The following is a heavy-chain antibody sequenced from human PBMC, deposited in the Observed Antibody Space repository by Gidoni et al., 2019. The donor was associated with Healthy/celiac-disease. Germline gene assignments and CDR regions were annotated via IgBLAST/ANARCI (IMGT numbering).Heavy chain of an antibody. D-gene: IGHD4-17*01. CDR1: GFTFSSYS. CDR2: ISSSSSYK. Sequence: EVQLVESGGGLVKPGGSLRLSCAASGFTFSSYSMNWVRQAPGKGLEWVSSISSSSSYKYYEDSVKGRFTISRDNAKNSLYLQMNSLRAEDTAVYYCARTQSDDYGDQNWFDPWGQGTLVTVSS. V-gene: IGHV3-21*01. CDR3: ARTQSDDYGDQNWFDP. J-gene: IGHJ5*02.